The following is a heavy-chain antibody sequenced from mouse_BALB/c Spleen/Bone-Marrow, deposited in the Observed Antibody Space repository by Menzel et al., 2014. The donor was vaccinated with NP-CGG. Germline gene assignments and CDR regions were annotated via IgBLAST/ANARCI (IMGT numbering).Heavy chain of an antibody. Sequence: VKLVESGPSLVQPSQSLSITCTVSGFSLTSYGVHWVRQSPGKGLEWLGVIWRGGSTGYNAAFMSRLSITKDNSKSQVFFKMNSLQADDTAIYYCAKNYWDYFDYWGQGTTLTVSS. CDR2: IWRGGST. CDR3: AKNYWDYFDY. V-gene: IGHV2-5-1*01. J-gene: IGHJ2*01. D-gene: IGHD4-1*01. CDR1: GFSLTSYG.